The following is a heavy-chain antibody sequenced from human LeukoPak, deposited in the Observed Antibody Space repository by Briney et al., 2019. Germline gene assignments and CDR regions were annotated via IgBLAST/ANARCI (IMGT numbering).Heavy chain of an antibody. Sequence: GGSLTLSRSPLGFTVSSNYMSRVRQPPVGGLGCVSVIYSGGSPYNAASQKGRFTISRDNPKQMLFLRMTSLGAEDTAVYYCARGTWRTYFYFDHWGQGTLVTVSS. CDR3: ARGTWRTYFYFDH. V-gene: IGHV3-66*01. CDR2: IYSGGSP. D-gene: IGHD1-1*01. J-gene: IGHJ4*02. CDR1: GFTVSSNY.